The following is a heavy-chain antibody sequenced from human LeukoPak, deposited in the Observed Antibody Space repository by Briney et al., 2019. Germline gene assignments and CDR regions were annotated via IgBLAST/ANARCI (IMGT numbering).Heavy chain of an antibody. V-gene: IGHV1-69*13. J-gene: IGHJ3*02. D-gene: IGHD6-19*01. CDR1: GGTFSSYA. CDR2: IIPIFGTA. Sequence: SVKVSCKASGGTFSSYAISWVRQAPGQGLEWMGGIIPIFGTANYAQKFQGRVTVTADESTSTAYMELSSLRSEDTAVYYCAAQGIAVAGTRDDAFDIWGQGTMVTVSS. CDR3: AAQGIAVAGTRDDAFDI.